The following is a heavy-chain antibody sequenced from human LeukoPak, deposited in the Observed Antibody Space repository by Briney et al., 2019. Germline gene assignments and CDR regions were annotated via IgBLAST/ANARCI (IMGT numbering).Heavy chain of an antibody. CDR3: AREGYCSSTSCPIRY. CDR1: GFTFSDYY. CDR2: ISSSGSTI. D-gene: IGHD2-2*01. Sequence: GGSLRLSCAASGFTFSDYYMSWTRQAPGKGLEWVSYISSSGSTIYYADSVKGRFTISRDNAKNSLYLQMNSLRAEDTAVYYCAREGYCSSTSCPIRYWGQGTLVTVSS. V-gene: IGHV3-11*04. J-gene: IGHJ4*02.